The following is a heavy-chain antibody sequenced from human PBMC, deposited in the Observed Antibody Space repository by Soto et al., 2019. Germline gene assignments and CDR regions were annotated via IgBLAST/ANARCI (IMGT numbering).Heavy chain of an antibody. J-gene: IGHJ6*02. CDR1: GFSLSTDEMC. V-gene: IGHV2-70*11. CDR2: IDWDDDK. CDR3: ARTPGGYDILTGYYYYYGMDV. D-gene: IGHD3-9*01. Sequence: SGPTLVNPTQTLTLTCTFSGFSLSTDEMCVKWIRQPPGKALEWLARIDWDDDKYYSTSLKTRLTISKDTSKNQVVLTMTNMDPVDTATYYCARTPGGYDILTGYYYYYGMDVWGQGTTVTVSS.